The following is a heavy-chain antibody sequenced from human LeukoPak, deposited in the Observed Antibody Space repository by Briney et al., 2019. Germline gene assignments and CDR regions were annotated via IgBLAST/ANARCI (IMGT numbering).Heavy chain of an antibody. CDR1: GASITSYF. Sequence: SETLSLTCNVSGASITSYFSSWIRQPPGKGLEWIGYSLDSGSPNYNPSLKSRVAMSIDTSRNQFSLKLKSVTAADTAIYYCASVTIFGVVNFWSQGTLVTVSS. V-gene: IGHV4-59*01. D-gene: IGHD3-3*01. CDR3: ASVTIFGVVNF. J-gene: IGHJ4*02. CDR2: SLDSGSP.